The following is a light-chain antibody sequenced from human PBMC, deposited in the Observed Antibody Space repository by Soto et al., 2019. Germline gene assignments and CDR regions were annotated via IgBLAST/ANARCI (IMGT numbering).Light chain of an antibody. CDR2: QAS. Sequence: DIQMTQSPSTLSASVGDRVAITCRASQSVSGWLAWYQQKPGKVPKLLIYQASTLEDGVPSRFSGSGSGTEFSLTISSLQPDDSATYYCQHSNDSSYTFGPGTNLEIK. V-gene: IGKV1-5*03. CDR3: QHSNDSSYT. CDR1: QSVSGW. J-gene: IGKJ2*01.